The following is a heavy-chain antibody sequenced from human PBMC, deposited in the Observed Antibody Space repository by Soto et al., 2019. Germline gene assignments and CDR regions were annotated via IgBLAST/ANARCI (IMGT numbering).Heavy chain of an antibody. CDR1: GYTFSDYA. V-gene: IGHV1-18*01. Sequence: QVQLVQSGGEVKKPGASVKVSCQASGYTFSDYAISWVRQAPGQGLEWMGWISASTGNTAQAQYFQGRVTMTLDTSTNTSYMELRNLRSDDTAVYYCVRCYCSVGSCYACWHFDLWGRGTLVTVSS. CDR2: ISASTGNT. J-gene: IGHJ2*01. CDR3: VRCYCSVGSCYACWHFDL. D-gene: IGHD2-15*01.